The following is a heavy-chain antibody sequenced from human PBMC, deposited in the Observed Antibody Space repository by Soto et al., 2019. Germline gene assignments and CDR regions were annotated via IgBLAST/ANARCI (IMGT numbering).Heavy chain of an antibody. J-gene: IGHJ6*03. CDR3: AKPGCSSTSCYGPYYYDYYMDV. D-gene: IGHD2-2*01. CDR1: GFTFSSYA. V-gene: IGHV3-23*01. CDR2: ISGSGGST. Sequence: EVQLLESGGGLVQPGGSLRLSCAASGFTFSSYAMSWVRQAPGKGLEWVSAISGSGGSTYYADSVKGRFTISRDNSKYTLYLQMNSLSAEDTGVYYCAKPGCSSTSCYGPYYYDYYMDVWGNGSTVTFSS.